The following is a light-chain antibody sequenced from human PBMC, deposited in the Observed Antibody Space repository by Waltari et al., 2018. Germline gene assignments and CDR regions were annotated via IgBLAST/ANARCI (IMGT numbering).Light chain of an antibody. V-gene: IGKV1-5*01. CDR1: QILNTF. CDR3: QQYYDYPIN. J-gene: IGKJ5*01. Sequence: DIQMTQSHSTLSASLGDSGTITCRASQILNTFLSWYPQKPGAVPKLLIYDASTLERGVPSRFSGSGSGTHFTLTISGLQPDDFATYYCQQYYDYPINFGQGTRL. CDR2: DAS.